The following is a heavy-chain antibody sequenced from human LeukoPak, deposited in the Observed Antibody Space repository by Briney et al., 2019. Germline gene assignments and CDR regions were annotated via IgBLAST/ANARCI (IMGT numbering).Heavy chain of an antibody. CDR1: GFTLSIYG. CDR3: AKTRGSGPFDY. Sequence: PGGSLRLSCAASGFTLSIYGTHWVRQAPGKGLEWVAVIGSDGKTTYYADSVKGRFTISRDNSKNTLYLQMNNLRAEDTAVYYCAKTRGSGPFDYWGQGTLVTVSS. CDR2: IGSDGKTT. D-gene: IGHD3-10*01. V-gene: IGHV3-30*18. J-gene: IGHJ4*02.